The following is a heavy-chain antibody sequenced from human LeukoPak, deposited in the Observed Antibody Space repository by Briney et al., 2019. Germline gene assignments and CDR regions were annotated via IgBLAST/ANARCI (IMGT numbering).Heavy chain of an antibody. J-gene: IGHJ5*02. D-gene: IGHD1-1*01. CDR2: ISYDGSNK. V-gene: IGHV3-30*03. CDR1: GFTFDDYG. CDR3: ARPVPSRLGWFDP. Sequence: GGSLRLSCAASGFTFDDYGMSWVRQAPGKGLEWVAVISYDGSNKYYADSVKGRFTISRDNSKNTLYLQMNSLRAEDTAVYYCARPVPSRLGWFDPWGQGTLVTVSS.